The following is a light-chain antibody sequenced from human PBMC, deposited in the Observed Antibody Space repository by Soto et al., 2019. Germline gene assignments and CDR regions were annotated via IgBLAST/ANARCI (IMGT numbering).Light chain of an antibody. CDR2: DVS. CDR1: SSDVGGYNY. V-gene: IGLV2-14*01. CDR3: SSYASSGIEV. J-gene: IGLJ2*01. Sequence: QSALTQPASVSGSPGQSITISCTGTSSDVGGYNYVVWYQQHPGKATRVLIHDVSRRPSGVSNRFSGSKSGDTASLTISGLQAEDEADYYCSSYASSGIEVVGGGTKLTVL.